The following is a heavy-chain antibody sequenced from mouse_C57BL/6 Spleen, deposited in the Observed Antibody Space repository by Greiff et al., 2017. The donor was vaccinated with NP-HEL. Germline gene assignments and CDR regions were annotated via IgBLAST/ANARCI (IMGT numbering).Heavy chain of an antibody. Sequence: VHLVESGPGLVAPSQSLSITCTVSGFSLTSYTISWVRQPPGKGLEWLGVIWTGGGTNYNSPLKSRLSISKDNSKSQVFLKMNNLQTDDTARYYGARNYYGNPLYAMDYWGQGTSVTVSS. CDR3: ARNYYGNPLYAMDY. CDR1: GFSLTSYT. V-gene: IGHV2-9-1*01. CDR2: IWTGGGT. J-gene: IGHJ4*01. D-gene: IGHD2-1*01.